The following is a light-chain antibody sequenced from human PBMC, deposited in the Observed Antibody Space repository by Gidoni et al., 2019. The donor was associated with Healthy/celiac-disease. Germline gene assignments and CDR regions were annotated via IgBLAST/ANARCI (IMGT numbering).Light chain of an antibody. CDR3: QQYNNWPPIT. V-gene: IGKV3-15*01. J-gene: IGKJ5*01. CDR2: GAA. CDR1: QRVSST. Sequence: EIVITQAPATLSVSQGERATLSCRASQRVSSTLAWYQQKPGQAPRLLIYGAATRATGIPARFSGSGSGTEFTLPISSLQSEDFAVYYCQQYNNWPPITFGQGTLLEIK.